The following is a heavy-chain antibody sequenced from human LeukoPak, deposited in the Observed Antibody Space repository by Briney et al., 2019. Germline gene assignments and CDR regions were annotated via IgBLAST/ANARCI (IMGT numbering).Heavy chain of an antibody. J-gene: IGHJ4*02. CDR1: GFSFSSYT. D-gene: IGHD7-27*01. CDR3: AKDGGLWVSAHWGDS. CDR2: ITTGDGNT. Sequence: GGSLRLSCAASGFSFSSYTMTWVRQAPGKGLKWVSTITTGDGNTYYADSVKGRFTVSRDDSKNTLYLQMNSLRAEDTAVYYCAKDGGLWVSAHWGDSWGRGTLVTVSS. V-gene: IGHV3-23*01.